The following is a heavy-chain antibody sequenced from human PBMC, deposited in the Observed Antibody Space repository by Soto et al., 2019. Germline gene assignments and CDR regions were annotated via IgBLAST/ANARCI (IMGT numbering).Heavy chain of an antibody. J-gene: IGHJ6*02. CDR2: ISSSSSYI. V-gene: IGHV3-21*01. D-gene: IGHD6-13*01. Sequence: GGSLRLSCAASGFTFSSYSMNWVRQAPGKGLEWVSSISSSSSYIYYADSVKGRFTISRDNAKNLLYLQMNSLRAGDTAVYYCARDMVPIAAAGTFYYYYGMDVWGQGTTVTVSS. CDR1: GFTFSSYS. CDR3: ARDMVPIAAAGTFYYYYGMDV.